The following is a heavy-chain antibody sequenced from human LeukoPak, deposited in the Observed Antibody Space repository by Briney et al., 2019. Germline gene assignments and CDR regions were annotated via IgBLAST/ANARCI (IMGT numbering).Heavy chain of an antibody. CDR1: GFTFSSNA. Sequence: PGGSLRLSCAASGFTFSSNAMSWVRQAPGKGLERVSAISGSGGSTYYADSVKGRFTISRDNSKNTLYLQMNSLRAEDTAVYYCAKDLYSSGWYLNYFDYWGQGTLVTVSS. CDR3: AKDLYSSGWYLNYFDY. CDR2: ISGSGGST. V-gene: IGHV3-23*01. J-gene: IGHJ4*02. D-gene: IGHD6-19*01.